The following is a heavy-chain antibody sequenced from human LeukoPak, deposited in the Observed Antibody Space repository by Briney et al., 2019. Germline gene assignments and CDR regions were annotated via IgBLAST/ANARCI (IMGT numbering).Heavy chain of an antibody. CDR2: VDPEDGET. CDR1: GYTFTDYY. V-gene: IGHV1-69-2*01. CDR3: ATITMVRGVSYYFDY. Sequence: ASVKISCKVSGYTFTDYYMHWVQQAPGKGLEWMGLVDPEDGETIYAEKFQGRVIITADTSTDTAYMELSSLRSEDTAVYYCATITMVRGVSYYFDYWGQGTLVTVSS. D-gene: IGHD3-10*01. J-gene: IGHJ4*02.